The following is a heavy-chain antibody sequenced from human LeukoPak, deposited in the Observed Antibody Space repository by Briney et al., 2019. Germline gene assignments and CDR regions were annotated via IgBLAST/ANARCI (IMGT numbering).Heavy chain of an antibody. CDR2: IYHSGST. CDR3: ARAPPYYYYGMDV. CDR1: GGSISSSNW. V-gene: IGHV4-4*02. J-gene: IGHJ6*02. Sequence: PSETLSLTCAVSGGSISSSNWWSWVRQPPGKGLEWIGEIYHSGSTNYNPSLKSRVTISVDKSKNQFSLKLSSVTAADTAVYYCARAPPYYYYGMDVWGQGTTVTVSS.